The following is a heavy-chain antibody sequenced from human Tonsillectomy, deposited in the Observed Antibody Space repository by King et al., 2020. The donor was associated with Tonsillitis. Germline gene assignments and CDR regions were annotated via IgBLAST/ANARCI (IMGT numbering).Heavy chain of an antibody. Sequence: LQLQESGPGLVKPSETLSLTCTVSGGSISSSSYYWGWIRQPPGKGLEWIGSIYYSGSTYYNPSLKSRVTISVDTSKNQFSLKLSSVTAAATAVYYCSRDRGAGYYDFWSGFFDYWGQGTLVTVSS. CDR3: SRDRGAGYYDFWSGFFDY. D-gene: IGHD3-3*01. CDR1: GGSISSSSYY. J-gene: IGHJ4*02. CDR2: IYYSGST. V-gene: IGHV4-39*07.